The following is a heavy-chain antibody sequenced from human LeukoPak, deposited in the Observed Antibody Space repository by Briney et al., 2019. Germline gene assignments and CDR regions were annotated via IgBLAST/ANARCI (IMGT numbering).Heavy chain of an antibody. J-gene: IGHJ5*02. CDR1: GGSISSSNYY. D-gene: IGHD3-3*01. V-gene: IGHV4-39*02. CDR3: AREGSISGVLNFDP. Sequence: SETLSLSCSVSGGSISSSNYYWGWIRQPPGKGLEWIGSINYSGSTYYNPSLNSRVSISVDTSKNQFSLKVSSVTAADTAVYYCAREGSISGVLNFDPWGQGSLVSGPS. CDR2: INYSGST.